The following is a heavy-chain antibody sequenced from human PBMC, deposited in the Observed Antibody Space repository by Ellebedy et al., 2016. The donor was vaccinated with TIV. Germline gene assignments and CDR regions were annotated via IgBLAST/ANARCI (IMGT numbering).Heavy chain of an antibody. D-gene: IGHD1-1*01. CDR3: ARDRTGLDS. Sequence: PGGSLRLSCAVSGFTFRSFWMHWFRQTPGKGLEWVSRINSDGTATNYRDSVKGRFIISRDTTKSTLYLQMNSLGVDDTAVYYCARDRTGLDSWGQGTLVTVSS. V-gene: IGHV3-74*01. J-gene: IGHJ4*02. CDR2: INSDGTAT. CDR1: GFTFRSFW.